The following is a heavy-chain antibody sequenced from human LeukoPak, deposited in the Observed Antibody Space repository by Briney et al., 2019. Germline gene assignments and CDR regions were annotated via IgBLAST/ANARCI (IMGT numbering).Heavy chain of an antibody. D-gene: IGHD1-26*01. CDR2: IYPGDSDT. CDR3: ARFKGSYYFSFDY. Sequence: RGASLQISCKGSGYSFTSYWIGWVRQMPGKGLEWMGIIYPGDSDTRCSPSFQGQVTISADKSISTAYLQWSSLKASDTAMYYCARFKGSYYFSFDYWGQGTLVTVSS. CDR1: GYSFTSYW. J-gene: IGHJ4*02. V-gene: IGHV5-51*01.